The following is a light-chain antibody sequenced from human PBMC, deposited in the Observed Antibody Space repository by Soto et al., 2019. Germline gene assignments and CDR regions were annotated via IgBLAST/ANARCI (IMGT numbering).Light chain of an antibody. CDR1: QTISSW. J-gene: IGKJ1*01. CDR3: QQYKSYLRT. CDR2: AAS. V-gene: IGKV1-5*01. Sequence: DIQMPQSPSTLSASVGDRVTITCRASQTISSWLAWYQQKPGKAPKLLIYAASTLESGVSSRFSGRGSGTEFTLTINSLQPEDFATYYCQQYKSYLRTFGQGTKVE.